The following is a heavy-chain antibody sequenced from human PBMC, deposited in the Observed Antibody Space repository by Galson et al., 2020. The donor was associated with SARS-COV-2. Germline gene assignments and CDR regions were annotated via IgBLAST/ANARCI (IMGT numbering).Heavy chain of an antibody. J-gene: IGHJ4*02. CDR3: AKDRGNDYGDQLDF. Sequence: SCADSGFTFSRYALAWVRQAPGKGLEWVSGISGGGGSTYYVDSVKGRFTISRDTSQNTVHLQMSSLRAEDTAVYYCAKDRGNDYGDQLDFWGQGTLVTVSS. CDR2: ISGGGGST. D-gene: IGHD4-17*01. V-gene: IGHV3-23*01. CDR1: GFTFSRYA.